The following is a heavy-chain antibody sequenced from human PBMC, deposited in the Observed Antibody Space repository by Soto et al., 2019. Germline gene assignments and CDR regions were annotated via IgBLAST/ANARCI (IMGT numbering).Heavy chain of an antibody. CDR1: GDSITNGDYY. Sequence: QVSLQESGPGLVKPSETLSLTCFVSGDSITNGDYYWSWIRQPPGKDFEWIAYSYYKGLTHYNPSLKSRVTVSLDPSKNHFSLKMTSFTDADTAVYSCARGIEEGFDPWGQGTLLTVSS. CDR2: SYYKGLT. CDR3: ARGIEEGFDP. J-gene: IGHJ5*02. V-gene: IGHV4-30-4*01.